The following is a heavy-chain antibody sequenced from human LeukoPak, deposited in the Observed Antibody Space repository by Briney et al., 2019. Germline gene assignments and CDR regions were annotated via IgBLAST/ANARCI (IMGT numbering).Heavy chain of an antibody. CDR2: ISGSGGST. J-gene: IGHJ4*02. Sequence: GGSLRLSCAASGFTFSSYAMSWVRQAPGKGLEWVSAISGSGGSTYYADSVKGRFTISRDNSKNTLYLQMNSLRAEDTAVYYCARDLSSSYYFDYWGQGTLATVSS. V-gene: IGHV3-23*01. CDR3: ARDLSSSYYFDY. CDR1: GFTFSSYA. D-gene: IGHD6-13*01.